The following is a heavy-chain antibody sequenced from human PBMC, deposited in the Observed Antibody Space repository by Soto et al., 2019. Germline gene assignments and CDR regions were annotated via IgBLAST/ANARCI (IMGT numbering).Heavy chain of an antibody. CDR3: CKETYSNILVLRHEH. J-gene: IGHJ4*01. D-gene: IGHD2-15*01. V-gene: IGHV3-15*07. CDR1: GFIFSNAW. CDR2: IKSKIDGGTT. Sequence: GGSLRLSCAASGFIFSNAWINWVRQAPWKGLEWVGRIKSKIDGGTTDFSAPGRVRFASARDESKNIVQMQMNSLKIEDSGVYFCCKETYSNILVLRHEHWGHRTLVTV.